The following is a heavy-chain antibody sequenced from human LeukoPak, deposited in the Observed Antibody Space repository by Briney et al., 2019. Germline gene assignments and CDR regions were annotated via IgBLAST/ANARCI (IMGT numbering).Heavy chain of an antibody. CDR1: GFTFSSYA. D-gene: IGHD3-10*01. V-gene: IGHV3-30-3*01. CDR2: ISYDGSNK. CDR3: ARGSGSPYYYYYGMDV. J-gene: IGHJ6*02. Sequence: GRSLRLSCAPSGFTFSSYAMHWVRQAPGKGLEWVAVISYDGSNKYYADSVKGRFTISRDNSKNTLYLQMNSLRAEDTAVYYCARGSGSPYYYYYGMDVWGQGTTVTVSS.